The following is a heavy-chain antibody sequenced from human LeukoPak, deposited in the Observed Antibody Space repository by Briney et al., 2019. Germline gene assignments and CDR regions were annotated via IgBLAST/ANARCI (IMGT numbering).Heavy chain of an antibody. CDR2: IYYSGST. CDR3: ARQRGLAGEIDY. CDR1: GGSISSGGYS. Sequence: SETLSLTCAVCGGSISSGGYSWSWIRQPPGKGLEWIGYIYYSGSTNYNPSLKSRVTISVDTSKNQFSLKLSSVTAADTAVYYCARQRGLAGEIDYWGQGTLVTVSS. J-gene: IGHJ4*02. V-gene: IGHV4-61*08. D-gene: IGHD3-16*01.